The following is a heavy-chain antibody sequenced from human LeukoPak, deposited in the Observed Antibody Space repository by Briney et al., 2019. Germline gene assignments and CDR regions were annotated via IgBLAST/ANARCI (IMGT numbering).Heavy chain of an antibody. Sequence: GESLRLSCAASGFTYAKFGMSWVRQAPGKGLEWVSVISTGSEVSYYADSVKGRFTISRDNSRNTLYLQMTGLRAEDTAIYYCAKGQSSTATRSFDSWGQGTLVTVPP. J-gene: IGHJ4*02. CDR2: ISTGSEVS. V-gene: IGHV3-23*01. CDR1: GFTYAKFG. D-gene: IGHD2-2*01. CDR3: AKGQSSTATRSFDS.